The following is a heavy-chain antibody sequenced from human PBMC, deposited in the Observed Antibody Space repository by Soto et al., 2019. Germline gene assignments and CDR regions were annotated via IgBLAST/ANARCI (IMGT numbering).Heavy chain of an antibody. CDR3: AKVTTVTTGGSGFDY. J-gene: IGHJ4*02. Sequence: EVQLVESGGGLVQPGRSLRLSCAASGFTFDDYAMHWVRQAPGKGLEWVSGISWNSGSIGYADSVKGRFTISRDNAKNSLYLQMNSLRAEDTALYYCAKVTTVTTGGSGFDYWGQGTLVTVSS. CDR2: ISWNSGSI. CDR1: GFTFDDYA. D-gene: IGHD4-17*01. V-gene: IGHV3-9*01.